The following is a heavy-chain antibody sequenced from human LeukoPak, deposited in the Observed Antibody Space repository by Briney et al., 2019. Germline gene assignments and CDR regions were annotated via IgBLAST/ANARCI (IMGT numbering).Heavy chain of an antibody. Sequence: GASVKVSCKASGGTFSSYAISWVRQAPGQGLEWMGRIIPIFATANYAQKFQGRVTITTDESTSTAYMELSSLRSEDTAVYYCARAYQLPPDAFDIWGQGTMVTVSS. CDR3: ARAYQLPPDAFDI. CDR1: GGTFSSYA. J-gene: IGHJ3*02. V-gene: IGHV1-69*05. CDR2: IIPIFATA. D-gene: IGHD2-2*01.